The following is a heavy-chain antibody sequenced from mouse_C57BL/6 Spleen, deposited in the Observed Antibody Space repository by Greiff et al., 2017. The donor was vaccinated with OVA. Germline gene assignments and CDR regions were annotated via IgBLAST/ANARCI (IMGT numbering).Heavy chain of an antibody. V-gene: IGHV1-55*01. CDR2: IYPGSGST. CDR3: ARSDGYHLAWFAY. D-gene: IGHD2-3*01. CDR1: GYTFTSYW. J-gene: IGHJ3*01. Sequence: VQLQQPGAELVKPGASVKLSCKASGYTFTSYWMHWVKPRPGQGLEWIGDIYPGSGSTNYNEKFKSKATLTVDTSSSTAYMQLSSLTSEDSAVYYCARSDGYHLAWFAYWGQGTLVTVSA.